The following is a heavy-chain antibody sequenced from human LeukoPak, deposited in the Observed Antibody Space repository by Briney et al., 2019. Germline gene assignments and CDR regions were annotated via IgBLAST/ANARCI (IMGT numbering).Heavy chain of an antibody. Sequence: PGGSLRLSCAASGFTFSSYAMSWVRQAPGKGLEWVSAISGSGGSTYYADSVKGRFTISRDNSKNTLYLQMNSLRAEDTAVYYCAKLGSFGVVIEYYYYGMDVWGQGTTVTVSS. D-gene: IGHD3-3*01. CDR2: ISGSGGST. V-gene: IGHV3-23*01. J-gene: IGHJ6*02. CDR1: GFTFSSYA. CDR3: AKLGSFGVVIEYYYYGMDV.